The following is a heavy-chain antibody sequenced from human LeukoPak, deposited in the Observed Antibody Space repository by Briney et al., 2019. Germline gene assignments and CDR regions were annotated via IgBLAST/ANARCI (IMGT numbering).Heavy chain of an antibody. D-gene: IGHD6-19*01. CDR2: GYSGVST. CDR3: ARQGEQWLTMPSDFDY. Sequence: SQTLSLTCTVSGASITFYSCGWVRQHAGRGLEWIVRGYSGVSTTYNPSLNSRVTMSFDTSKNQVSLKLASVTAADTAVYYCARQGEQWLTMPSDFDYWGQGTLVTVSS. CDR1: GASITFYS. J-gene: IGHJ4*02. V-gene: IGHV4-4*07.